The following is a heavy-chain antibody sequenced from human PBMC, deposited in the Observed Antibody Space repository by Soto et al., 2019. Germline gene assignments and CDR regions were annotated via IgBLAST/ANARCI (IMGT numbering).Heavy chain of an antibody. CDR2: ISSTATTI. CDR1: GFTFSDYY. Sequence: GRSLRLSCAVSGFTFSDYYMNWIRQAPGQGLEWASYISSTATTIYYADSVKGLFTISRDNAKNSVYLQMNSLRAEDTAVYYCTRVFRGYRDYWGQGSLVTVSS. V-gene: IGHV3-11*01. D-gene: IGHD3-22*01. CDR3: TRVFRGYRDY. J-gene: IGHJ4*02.